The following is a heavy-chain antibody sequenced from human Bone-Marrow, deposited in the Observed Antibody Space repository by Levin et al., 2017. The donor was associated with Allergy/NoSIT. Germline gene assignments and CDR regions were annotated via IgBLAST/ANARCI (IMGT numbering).Heavy chain of an antibody. Sequence: GGSLRLSCVASGFTFSRYAMSWVRQAPGKGLEWVSSVSGGSDRTYYADSVKGHFTISRDNSKNTLYLQMNSLRAEDTAIYYCARFEDCGGYCPLDYWGLGTLVTVSS. CDR3: ARFEDCGGYCPLDY. CDR2: VSGGSDRT. D-gene: IGHD2-21*02. J-gene: IGHJ4*02. V-gene: IGHV3-23*01. CDR1: GFTFSRYA.